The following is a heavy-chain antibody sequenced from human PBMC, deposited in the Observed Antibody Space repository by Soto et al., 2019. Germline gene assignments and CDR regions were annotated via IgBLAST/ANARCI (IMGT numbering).Heavy chain of an antibody. V-gene: IGHV3-23*01. D-gene: IGHD2-15*01. Sequence: EVQVLESGGGLEQPGGSLRLSCAASGFTFRSYVMSWVRQAPGKGLEWVSSISGSGGNRYYADSVKGRLTISRDNSNNTVYLQVDSLRAEDTAIYYCARFRSGIGWDFWGQGTLVTVSS. CDR2: ISGSGGNR. J-gene: IGHJ4*02. CDR3: ARFRSGIGWDF. CDR1: GFTFRSYV.